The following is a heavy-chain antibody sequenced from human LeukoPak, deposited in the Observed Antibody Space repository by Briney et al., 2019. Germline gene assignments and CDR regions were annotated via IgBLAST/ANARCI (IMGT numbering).Heavy chain of an antibody. J-gene: IGHJ6*02. CDR3: AKDYAWFGELSDCYYGMDV. Sequence: GGSLRLSCAASGFTFSSYAMHWVRQAPGKGLEWVAVISYDGSNKYYADSVKGRFTISRDNSKNTLYLQMNSLRAEDTAVYYCAKDYAWFGELSDCYYGMDVWGQGTTVTVSS. CDR2: ISYDGSNK. CDR1: GFTFSSYA. D-gene: IGHD3-10*01. V-gene: IGHV3-30*04.